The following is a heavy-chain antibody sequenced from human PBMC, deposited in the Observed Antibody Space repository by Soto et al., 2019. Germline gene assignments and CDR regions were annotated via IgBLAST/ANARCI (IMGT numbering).Heavy chain of an antibody. CDR3: ARAGNAFDY. J-gene: IGHJ4*02. V-gene: IGHV3-7*01. Sequence: HPGVSLRLSCAVSGFTFSSYWMSWVRQAPGKGLGWVANIKQDGSEKYYVDFVKGRFTISRDNAKNSLYLQMNSLRAEDTAVYYCARAGNAFDYWGQGSRVTVSS. CDR1: GFTFSSYW. CDR2: IKQDGSEK. D-gene: IGHD1-1*01.